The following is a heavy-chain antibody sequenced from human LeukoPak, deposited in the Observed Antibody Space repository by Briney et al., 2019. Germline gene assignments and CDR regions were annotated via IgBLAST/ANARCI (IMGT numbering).Heavy chain of an antibody. CDR3: ATPSVSRAWRRYYYGMDV. CDR2: IIPIFGTA. J-gene: IGHJ6*02. V-gene: IGHV1-69*13. CDR1: GGTFSSYA. Sequence: SVKVSCKASGGTFSSYAISWVRQAPGQGLEWMGGIIPIFGTANYAQKFQGRVTITADESTSTAYMELSSLRSEDTAVYYCATPSVSRAWRRYYYGMDVWGQGTTVTVSS. D-gene: IGHD5/OR15-5a*01.